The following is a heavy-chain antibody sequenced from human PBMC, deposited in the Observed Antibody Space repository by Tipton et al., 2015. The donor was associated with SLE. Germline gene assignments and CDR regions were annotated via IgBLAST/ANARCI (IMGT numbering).Heavy chain of an antibody. V-gene: IGHV4-4*02. D-gene: IGHD1-26*01. CDR2: IYHSGST. CDR1: GGSISSSNW. J-gene: IGHJ3*02. Sequence: TLSLTCAVSGGSISSSNWWSWVRQPPGKGLEWIGEIYHSGSTNYNPSLKSRVTISVDKSKNQFSLKLSSVTAADTAVYYCARDRGYSGSYLGAFDIWGQGTMVTVSS. CDR3: ARDRGYSGSYLGAFDI.